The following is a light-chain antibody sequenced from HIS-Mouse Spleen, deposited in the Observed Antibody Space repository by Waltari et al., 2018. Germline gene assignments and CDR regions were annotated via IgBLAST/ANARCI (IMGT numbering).Light chain of an antibody. J-gene: IGKJ4*01. CDR3: QQRSNCT. Sequence: EIVLTQSPATLSLSPGERATLSCRASQSVSSYLAWYQQKPGQAPRLLIYGASNMATGIPARFSGSGSGTDFTLTISSLEPEDFAVYYCQQRSNCTFGGGTK. CDR2: GAS. V-gene: IGKV3-11*01. CDR1: QSVSSY.